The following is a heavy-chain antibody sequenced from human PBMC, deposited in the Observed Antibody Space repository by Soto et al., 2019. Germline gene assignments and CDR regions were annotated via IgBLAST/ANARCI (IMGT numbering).Heavy chain of an antibody. Sequence: SATLSLTCTVSVGSISIYYWSCVRQPRGKGLEWIGYIYYSGSTNYNPSLKSRVTISVDTSKNQFSLKLSSVTAADTAVYYCARSKYCSSTSCFKTPYYYYYYGMDVWGQGTTVTVSS. D-gene: IGHD2-2*01. CDR2: IYYSGST. J-gene: IGHJ6*02. CDR3: ARSKYCSSTSCFKTPYYYYYYGMDV. V-gene: IGHV4-59*01. CDR1: VGSISIYY.